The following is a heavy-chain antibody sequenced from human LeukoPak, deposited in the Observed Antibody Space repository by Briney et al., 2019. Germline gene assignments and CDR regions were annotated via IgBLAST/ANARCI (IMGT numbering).Heavy chain of an antibody. CDR3: ARVCYESSGYFSIGPGYYYGMDV. Sequence: ASVKVSCKASGYTFTNYYIHWVRQAPGQGLEWMGIINPSVGSTNYAQKFQGRVTMTRDTSTSTGYMDLSSLRSEDTAVYYCARVCYESSGYFSIGPGYYYGMDVWGQGTTVTVSS. V-gene: IGHV1-46*01. J-gene: IGHJ6*02. D-gene: IGHD3-22*01. CDR1: GYTFTNYY. CDR2: INPSVGST.